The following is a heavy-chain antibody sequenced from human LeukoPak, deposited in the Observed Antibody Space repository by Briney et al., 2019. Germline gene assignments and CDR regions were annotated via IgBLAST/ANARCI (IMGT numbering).Heavy chain of an antibody. CDR2: VSGSGVGT. J-gene: IGHJ1*01. V-gene: IGHV3-23*01. CDR3: AKPPKEGLATEYFQH. CDR1: GFTFSSYA. Sequence: GGSLRLSCAASGFTFSSYAMSWVRQAPGKGLEWVSTVSGSGVGTHYADSVKGRFTISRDNSKNTLYLQMNSLRAEDTALYYCAKPPKEGLATEYFQHWDQGTLVTVSS.